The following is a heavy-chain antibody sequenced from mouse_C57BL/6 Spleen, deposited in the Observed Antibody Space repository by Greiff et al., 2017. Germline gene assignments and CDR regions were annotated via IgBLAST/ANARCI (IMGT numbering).Heavy chain of an antibody. D-gene: IGHD1-1*01. CDR2: IRNKANNHAT. CDR1: GFTFSDAW. CDR3: TRRYGSSYEPFAY. Sequence: EVQRVESGGGLVQPGGSMKLSCAASGFTFSDAWMDWVRQSPEKGLEWVAEIRNKANNHATYYAESVKGRFTISRDDSKSSVYLQMNRLRAEDTGIDYCTRRYGSSYEPFAYWGQGTLVTVSA. V-gene: IGHV6-6*01. J-gene: IGHJ3*01.